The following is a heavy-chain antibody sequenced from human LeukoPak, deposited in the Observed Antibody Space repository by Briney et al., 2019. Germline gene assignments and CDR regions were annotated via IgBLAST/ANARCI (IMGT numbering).Heavy chain of an antibody. V-gene: IGHV3-30*03. CDR3: ARDRSFGYSPGYYFDY. D-gene: IGHD6-13*01. Sequence: GGSLRLSCAASGFTFSSYGMHWVRQAPGKGLEWVAVISYDGSNKYYADSVKGRFTISRDNSKNTLYLQMNSLRAEDTAVYYCARDRSFGYSPGYYFDYWGQGTLVTVSS. CDR2: ISYDGSNK. J-gene: IGHJ4*02. CDR1: GFTFSSYG.